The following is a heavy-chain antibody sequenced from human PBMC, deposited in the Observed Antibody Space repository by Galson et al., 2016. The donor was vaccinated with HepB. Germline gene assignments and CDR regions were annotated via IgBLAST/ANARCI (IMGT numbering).Heavy chain of an antibody. Sequence: SLRLSCATSGFTFTSYGMHWVRQAPGKGLEWVAVIWYDGSNTFYGDPVKGRFIISRDIPKRTVFLQMNSLRADDTAVYYCARGLVEWSSPYYSAMDVWGQGTTVTVSS. CDR1: GFTFTSYG. CDR2: IWYDGSNT. D-gene: IGHD3-3*01. V-gene: IGHV3-33*01. J-gene: IGHJ6*02. CDR3: ARGLVEWSSPYYSAMDV.